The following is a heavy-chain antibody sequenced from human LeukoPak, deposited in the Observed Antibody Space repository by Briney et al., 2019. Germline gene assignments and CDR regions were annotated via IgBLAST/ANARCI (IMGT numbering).Heavy chain of an antibody. D-gene: IGHD3-16*02. V-gene: IGHV3-74*01. CDR3: AREWHTGLIAY. Sequence: PGGSLRLSCAASGFTFSSYWMHWVRQAPGKGLVWVSRINSDGSGTSYADSVKGRFTISRDNAKNTLYLQMNSLRDEDTAVYYCAREWHTGLIAYWGQGTLVTVSS. CDR2: INSDGSGT. CDR1: GFTFSSYW. J-gene: IGHJ4*02.